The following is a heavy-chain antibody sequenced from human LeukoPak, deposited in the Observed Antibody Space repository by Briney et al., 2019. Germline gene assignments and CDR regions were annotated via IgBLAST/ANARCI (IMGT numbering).Heavy chain of an antibody. Sequence: SETLSLTCTVSGGSISSSSYYWGWIRQPPGQGLEWIGSIYYSGSNYYNPSLKSRVTISVDTSKNQFSLKLSSVTAADTAVYYCARAKRGSFDYWGQGTLVTVSS. CDR3: ARAKRGSFDY. J-gene: IGHJ4*02. CDR1: GGSISSSSYY. V-gene: IGHV4-39*01. D-gene: IGHD3-10*01. CDR2: IYYSGSN.